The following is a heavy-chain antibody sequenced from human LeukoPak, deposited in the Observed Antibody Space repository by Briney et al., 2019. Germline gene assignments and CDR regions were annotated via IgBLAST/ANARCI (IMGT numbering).Heavy chain of an antibody. J-gene: IGHJ4*02. Sequence: GGSLRLSCAGSGFIFQNYVMTWVRQAPGTGLDWVSSLSATGDITYYADSVKGRFTVSRDNSNGTVFLQMNSLRAEDTAVYYCAKDSHPLSSSSWFFESWGQGTLVTVSS. CDR1: GFIFQNYV. CDR3: AKDSHPLSSSSWFFES. D-gene: IGHD6-13*01. CDR2: LSATGDIT. V-gene: IGHV3-23*01.